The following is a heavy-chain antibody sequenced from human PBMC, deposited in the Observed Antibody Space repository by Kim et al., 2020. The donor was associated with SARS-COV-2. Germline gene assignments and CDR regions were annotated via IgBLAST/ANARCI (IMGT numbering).Heavy chain of an antibody. CDR1: GGTFSSYA. D-gene: IGHD2-2*01. CDR3: ARDDVVVPAAFGRYYYYYGSDV. V-gene: IGHV1-69*13. Sequence: SVKVSCKASGGTFSSYAISWVRQAPGQGLEWMGGIIPIFGTANYAQKFQGRVTITADESTSTAYMELSSLRSEDTAVYYCARDDVVVPAAFGRYYYYYGSDVWRQGTTFTGSS. CDR2: IIPIFGTA. J-gene: IGHJ6*02.